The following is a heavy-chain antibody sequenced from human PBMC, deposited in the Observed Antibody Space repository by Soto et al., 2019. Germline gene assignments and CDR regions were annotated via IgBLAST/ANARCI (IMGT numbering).Heavy chain of an antibody. J-gene: IGHJ4*02. Sequence: EVPLLESGGGLVQPGGSLRLSCAASGFTFSSYAMSWVRQAPGKGLEWVSAISGSGGSTYYADSVKGRFTISRDNSKNTLYLQMNSLRAEDTAVYYCAKDEVGATIYFDYWGQGTLVTVSS. CDR2: ISGSGGST. V-gene: IGHV3-23*01. CDR3: AKDEVGATIYFDY. CDR1: GFTFSSYA. D-gene: IGHD1-26*01.